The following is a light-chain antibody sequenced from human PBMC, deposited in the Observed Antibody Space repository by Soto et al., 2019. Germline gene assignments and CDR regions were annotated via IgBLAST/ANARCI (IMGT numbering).Light chain of an antibody. CDR2: DAS. J-gene: IGKJ1*01. V-gene: IGKV3-11*01. Sequence: EIVLTQSPATLSLSPGDGVTLSCRASQSVSRYLAWYQQKPGQAPRLLIYDASNRATGVPARFSGSGSGTDFTLTISSLEPEDFAVYYCQQRSNWPPWTFGQGTKVETK. CDR3: QQRSNWPPWT. CDR1: QSVSRY.